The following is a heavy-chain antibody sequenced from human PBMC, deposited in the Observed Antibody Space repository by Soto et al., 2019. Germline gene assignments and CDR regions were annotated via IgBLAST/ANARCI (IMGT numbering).Heavy chain of an antibody. CDR1: GFTFSSYA. Sequence: QVQLVESGGGVVQPGRSLRLSCAASGFTFSSYAMHWFRQAPGKGLEWVAVISYDGSNKYYADSVKGRFTISRDNSKNTLYLQMNSLRAEDTAVYYCASSTVTTKDYWGQGTLVTVSS. D-gene: IGHD4-17*01. CDR2: ISYDGSNK. J-gene: IGHJ4*02. CDR3: ASSTVTTKDY. V-gene: IGHV3-30-3*01.